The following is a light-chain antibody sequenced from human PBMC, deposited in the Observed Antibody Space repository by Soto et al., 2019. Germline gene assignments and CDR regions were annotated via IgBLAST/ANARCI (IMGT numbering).Light chain of an antibody. Sequence: QSALTQPASVSGSPGQSITISCIGTSSDVGVYNYVSWYQHHPGKAPKLMIYAVSNRPSGVSNRFSGSKSGNTASLSISGLQAEDEADYYCSSYTSSYTLLFGGGTQLTVL. V-gene: IGLV2-14*01. CDR1: SSDVGVYNY. J-gene: IGLJ2*01. CDR2: AVS. CDR3: SSYTSSYTLL.